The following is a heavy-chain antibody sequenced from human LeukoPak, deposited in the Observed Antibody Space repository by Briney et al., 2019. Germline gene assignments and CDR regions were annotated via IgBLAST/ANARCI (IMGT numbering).Heavy chain of an antibody. CDR3: AVYYDSSGYYYSYFDY. CDR1: GGTFSSYA. Sequence: ASVKVSCKASGGTFSSYAISWVRQAPGQGLEWMGRIIPIFGTANYAQKFLGRVTITTDESTSTAYMELSSLRSEDTAVYYCAVYYDSSGYYYSYFDYWGQGTLVTVSS. D-gene: IGHD3-22*01. V-gene: IGHV1-69*05. CDR2: IIPIFGTA. J-gene: IGHJ4*02.